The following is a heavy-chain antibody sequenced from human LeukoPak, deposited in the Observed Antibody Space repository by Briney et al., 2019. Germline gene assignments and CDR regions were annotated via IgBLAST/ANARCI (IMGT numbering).Heavy chain of an antibody. V-gene: IGHV4-59*12. D-gene: IGHD6-6*01. CDR2: IYNSGNS. J-gene: IGHJ3*02. CDR3: ARDYEYSRWGAFDI. Sequence: SETLSLTCTVSGGSIGSYYWSWIRQPPGKGLEWIGYIYNSGNSNYNPSLKSRVTISVDASKNQFSLKLSSVTAADTAVYYCARDYEYSRWGAFDIWGQGTMVTVSS. CDR1: GGSIGSYY.